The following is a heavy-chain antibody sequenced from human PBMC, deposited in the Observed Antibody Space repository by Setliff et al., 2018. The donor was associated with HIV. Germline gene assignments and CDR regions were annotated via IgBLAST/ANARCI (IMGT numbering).Heavy chain of an antibody. CDR1: GYMFIAYG. CDR3: ARGGNDWNQPADY. V-gene: IGHV1-18*01. D-gene: IGHD1-1*01. Sequence: ASVKVSCKTSGYMFIAYGMSWVRRAPGQGLEWMGWIGPYNGRTEYAQEFQGRVSLTIDTSASTAYMELRSLRSDDTAVYFCARGGNDWNQPADYWGQGTLVTVSS. J-gene: IGHJ4*02. CDR2: IGPYNGRT.